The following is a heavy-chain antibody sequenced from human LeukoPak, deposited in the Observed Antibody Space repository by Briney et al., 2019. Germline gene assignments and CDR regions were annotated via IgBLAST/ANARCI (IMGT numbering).Heavy chain of an antibody. Sequence: GGSLRLSCAASGFTFSTHWMSWVRQAPGKGLEWVAKINQDGGEKSYVESVQGRFTISRDNAKNSLWLQMNSLRGDDTAVYYCASGFRGYADWFDPWGQGTLVTVSS. V-gene: IGHV3-7*02. CDR1: GFTFSTHW. CDR2: INQDGGEK. D-gene: IGHD5-12*01. J-gene: IGHJ5*02. CDR3: ASGFRGYADWFDP.